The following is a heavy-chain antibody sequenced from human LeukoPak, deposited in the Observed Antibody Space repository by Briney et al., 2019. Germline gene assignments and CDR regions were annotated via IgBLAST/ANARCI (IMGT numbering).Heavy chain of an antibody. Sequence: ASVKVSCKASGYTFTSYDINWVRQATGQGLEWMGWMNPNSGNTGYAQKFQGRVTMTRNTSISIAYMELSSLRSDDTAVYYCARDLFPPEVAGFDFDYWGQGTLVTVSS. CDR3: ARDLFPPEVAGFDFDY. J-gene: IGHJ4*02. CDR2: MNPNSGNT. D-gene: IGHD6-19*01. V-gene: IGHV1-8*01. CDR1: GYTFTSYD.